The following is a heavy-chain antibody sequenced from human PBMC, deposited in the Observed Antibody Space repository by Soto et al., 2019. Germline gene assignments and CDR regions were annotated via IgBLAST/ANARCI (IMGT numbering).Heavy chain of an antibody. CDR2: ISGSGGRA. J-gene: IGHJ4*02. V-gene: IGHV3-23*01. D-gene: IGHD3-10*01. CDR3: AKYYASGSYYHFDS. Sequence: AGGSLRLSCAASGFTFINYAMSWVRQAPGLGLEWVPSISGSGGRADYADSVRGRFTISRDNSKKTLSLQMNSLRVDDTAIYYCAKYYASGSYYHFDSWGQGTLVTVSS. CDR1: GFTFINYA.